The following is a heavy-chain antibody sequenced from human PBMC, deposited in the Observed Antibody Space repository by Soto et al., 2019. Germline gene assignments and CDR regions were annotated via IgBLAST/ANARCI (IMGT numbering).Heavy chain of an antibody. CDR1: GFTFSSYW. Sequence: WSLRLSCAASGFTFSSYWMSWVRQAPWKGLEWVANIKQDGSEKYYVDSVKGRFTISRDNAKNSLYLQMNSLRAEDTAVYYCARDKLENSSSWYYYYYYYGMDVWGQGTTVTVSS. V-gene: IGHV3-7*01. CDR3: ARDKLENSSSWYYYYYYYGMDV. D-gene: IGHD6-13*01. J-gene: IGHJ6*02. CDR2: IKQDGSEK.